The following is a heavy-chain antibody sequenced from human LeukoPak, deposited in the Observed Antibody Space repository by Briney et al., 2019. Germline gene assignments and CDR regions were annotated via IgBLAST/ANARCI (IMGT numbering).Heavy chain of an antibody. CDR1: GFAFSDYW. Sequence: GGSLRLSCATFGFAFSDYWMTWVCQVPGKGLEWVANINREGNEKYYVDSVKGRFTISRDNAKNSVDLQMDSLRVEDTAVYYCARVGTWELQRVFDFWGQGTLVTVSS. J-gene: IGHJ4*02. CDR3: ARVGTWELQRVFDF. CDR2: INREGNEK. D-gene: IGHD1-26*01. V-gene: IGHV3-7*01.